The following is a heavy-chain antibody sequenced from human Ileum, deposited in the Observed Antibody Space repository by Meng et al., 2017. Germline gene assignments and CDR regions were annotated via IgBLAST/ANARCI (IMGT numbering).Heavy chain of an antibody. Sequence: QVQLQESGPGLVKPSGTLSLTCAVSGGSISSSIWWSWVRQPPEKGLEWIGEIHHSGTTNYSPSLKSRLTISVDKSKNQFSLKLQSVTAVDTAVYFCARGVVSGSHYNTYWGQGSLVTVSS. D-gene: IGHD3-10*01. CDR1: GGSISSSIW. V-gene: IGHV4-4*02. J-gene: IGHJ4*02. CDR3: ARGVVSGSHYNTY. CDR2: IHHSGTT.